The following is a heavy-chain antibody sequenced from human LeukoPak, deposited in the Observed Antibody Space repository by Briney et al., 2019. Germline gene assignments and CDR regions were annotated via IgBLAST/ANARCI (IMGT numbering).Heavy chain of an antibody. J-gene: IGHJ4*02. V-gene: IGHV1-24*01. Sequence: GASVKVSCKVSGYTLTESSMHWVRQAPGKGLEWMGGFDPEDGETIYAQKFQGRVTMTEDTSTDTAYMELSSLRSEDTAVYYCATAAPGRYSYGRFDYWGQGTLVTVSS. CDR3: ATAAPGRYSYGRFDY. D-gene: IGHD5-18*01. CDR2: FDPEDGET. CDR1: GYTLTESS.